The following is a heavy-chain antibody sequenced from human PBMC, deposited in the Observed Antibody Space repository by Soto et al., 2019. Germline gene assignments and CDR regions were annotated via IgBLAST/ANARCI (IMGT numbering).Heavy chain of an antibody. V-gene: IGHV4-59*01. Sequence: SETLSLTCTASGGSISGYYWNWIRQPPGKGLEWIGYIYYTGSTNSNPSLKSRVTISVDTSKNQFSLKLRSVTAADTAVYYCARAGRDGYNGLLDYWGQGTLVIVSS. CDR1: GGSISGYY. CDR2: IYYTGST. D-gene: IGHD5-12*01. J-gene: IGHJ4*02. CDR3: ARAGRDGYNGLLDY.